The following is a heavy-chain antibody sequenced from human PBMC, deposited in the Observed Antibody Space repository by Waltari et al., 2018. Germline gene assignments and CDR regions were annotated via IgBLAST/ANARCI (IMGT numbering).Heavy chain of an antibody. J-gene: IGHJ4*02. CDR1: GFTFSSYW. Sequence: EVQLVESGGTLVQPGGSLRLSCAVSGFTFSSYWMHWVRQAPGQGLVWLERINIAGSGTVYPDPVKGRFTIYRGDAKNTLYLQMNSLRADDTAVYYCARGVPDYSSLAYWGQGTLVTVSS. CDR2: INIAGSGT. D-gene: IGHD4-4*01. V-gene: IGHV3-74*01. CDR3: ARGVPDYSSLAY.